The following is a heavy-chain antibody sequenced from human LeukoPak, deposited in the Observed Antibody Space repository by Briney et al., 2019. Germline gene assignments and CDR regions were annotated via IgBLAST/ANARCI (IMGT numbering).Heavy chain of an antibody. V-gene: IGHV3-7*01. J-gene: IGHJ4*02. CDR1: GFTFSRHW. D-gene: IGHD5-18*01. Sequence: GGSLRLSCATSGFTFSRHWMSWVRQAPGKGPEWVANIKQDGSERYYVHSVKGRFTISRDNAKNSLYLQMNSLRAEDTAVYYCASGPYSYGPIDYWGQGTLVTVSS. CDR2: IKQDGSER. CDR3: ASGPYSYGPIDY.